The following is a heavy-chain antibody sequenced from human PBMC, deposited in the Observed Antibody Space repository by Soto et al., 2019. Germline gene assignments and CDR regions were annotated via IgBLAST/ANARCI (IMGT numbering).Heavy chain of an antibody. D-gene: IGHD4-17*01. CDR1: GYTFTSYA. J-gene: IGHJ4*02. CDR3: AKGRATVTRHFDY. V-gene: IGHV1-3*01. Sequence: ASVKVSCKASGYTFTSYAIHWVRQAPGQRLEWMGWINAGNGNTKYSQKFQGRVTITRDTSASTAYMELSSLRSEDTAVYYCAKGRATVTRHFDYWGQGTLVTVSS. CDR2: INAGNGNT.